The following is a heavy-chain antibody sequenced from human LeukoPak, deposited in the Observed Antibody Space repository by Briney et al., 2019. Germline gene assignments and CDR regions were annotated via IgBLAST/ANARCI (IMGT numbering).Heavy chain of an antibody. Sequence: GESLKISCKGSGYSFTTYWIGWVRQMPGKGLEWMGIIYPRDSDTRYSPSFQGQVTISADKSISTAYVQWSSLRASDTAMYYCARGIYSGSHWDHFGYWGQGSLVTVSS. CDR2: IYPRDSDT. CDR1: GYSFTTYW. D-gene: IGHD1-26*01. V-gene: IGHV5-51*01. J-gene: IGHJ4*02. CDR3: ARGIYSGSHWDHFGY.